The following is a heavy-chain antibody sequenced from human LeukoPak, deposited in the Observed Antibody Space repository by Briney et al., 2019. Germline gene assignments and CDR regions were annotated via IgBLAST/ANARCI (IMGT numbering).Heavy chain of an antibody. CDR3: ARDSWENVVVVTANLLY. J-gene: IGHJ4*02. CDR1: GFTFSSYA. D-gene: IGHD2-21*02. Sequence: GGSLRLSCAASGFTFSSYAMHWVRRAPGKGLEWVAVISYDGSNKYYADSVKGRFTISRDNSKNTLYLQMNSLRAEDTAVYYCARDSWENVVVVTANLLYWGQGTLVTVSS. V-gene: IGHV3-30-3*01. CDR2: ISYDGSNK.